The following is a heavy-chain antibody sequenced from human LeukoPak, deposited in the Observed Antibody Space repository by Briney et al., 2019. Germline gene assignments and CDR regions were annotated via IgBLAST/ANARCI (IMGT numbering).Heavy chain of an antibody. V-gene: IGHV1-8*01. D-gene: IGHD3-10*01. J-gene: IGHJ6*02. CDR3: ARSYGSGTPYYYYGIDV. Sequence: ASVKVSCKASGYTFTSYDINWVRQATGQGLEWMGWMNPNSGNTGYAQKFQGRVSMTRNTSVSTAYMKPSSLRSEDTAVYYCARSYGSGTPYYYYGIDVWGQGTTVTVSS. CDR2: MNPNSGNT. CDR1: GYTFTSYD.